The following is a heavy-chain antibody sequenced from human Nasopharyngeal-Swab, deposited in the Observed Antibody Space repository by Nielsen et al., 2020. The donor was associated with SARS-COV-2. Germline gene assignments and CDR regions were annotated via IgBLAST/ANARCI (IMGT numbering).Heavy chain of an antibody. Sequence: GESLKISCAASGFTFSSYGMHWVRQAPGKGLEWVAVISYDGSNKYYADSVKGRFTISRDNSKNTLYLQMNSLRAEDTAVYYCAKALAAVDDYYYYGMDVWGQGTTVTVSS. D-gene: IGHD6-13*01. J-gene: IGHJ6*02. CDR3: AKALAAVDDYYYYGMDV. V-gene: IGHV3-30*18. CDR1: GFTFSSYG. CDR2: ISYDGSNK.